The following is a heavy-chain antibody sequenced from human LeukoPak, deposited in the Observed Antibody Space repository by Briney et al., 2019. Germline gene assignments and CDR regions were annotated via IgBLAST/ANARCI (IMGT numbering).Heavy chain of an antibody. V-gene: IGHV4-34*01. CDR3: AGRADYYGSGAPTDY. J-gene: IGHJ4*02. CDR2: INHSGST. D-gene: IGHD3-10*01. CDR1: GGSFSGYY. Sequence: SETLSLTCAVYGGSFSGYYWSWIRQPPGKGLEWIGEINHSGSTNYNPSLKSRVTISVDTSKNQFSLKLSSVTAADTAVYYCAGRADYYGSGAPTDYWGQGTLVTVSS.